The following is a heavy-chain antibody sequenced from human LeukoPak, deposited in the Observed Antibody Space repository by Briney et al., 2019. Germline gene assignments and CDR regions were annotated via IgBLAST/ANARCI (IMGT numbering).Heavy chain of an antibody. CDR2: IRSKVNTYAT. V-gene: IGHV3-73*01. CDR3: TRSPDFDC. J-gene: IGHJ4*02. Sequence: GGSLRLSCAASGFTFSSYAMHWVRQASGKGLEWVGRIRSKVNTYATAYAASVKGRFTISRDDSKNTAYLQMNSLKTEDTAVYYCTRSPDFDCWGQGTLVTVSS. CDR1: GFTFSSYA.